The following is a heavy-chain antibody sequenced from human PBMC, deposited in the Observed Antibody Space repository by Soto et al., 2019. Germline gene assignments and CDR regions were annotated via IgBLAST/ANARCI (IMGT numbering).Heavy chain of an antibody. D-gene: IGHD3-10*01. CDR3: TRDSGRFVSDY. V-gene: IGHV4-4*07. Sequence: SETLSLTCTVSGGSIGSFYWNWIRQPAGKGLEWIGRIYTSGNTNYNPSLKSRVTMSVDTSKNQFSLRLSSVTAADTAMYYCTRDSGRFVSDYWGQGTLVTVSS. CDR2: IYTSGNT. CDR1: GGSIGSFY. J-gene: IGHJ4*02.